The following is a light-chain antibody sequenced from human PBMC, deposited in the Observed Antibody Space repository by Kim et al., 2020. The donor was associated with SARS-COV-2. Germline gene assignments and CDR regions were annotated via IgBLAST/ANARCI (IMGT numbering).Light chain of an antibody. J-gene: IGKJ2*01. CDR3: QQDNWHPGYT. CDR2: DAS. Sequence: EIVMTQSPATLSVSPGERATLSCRASQSVSINLAWYQQKPGQAPRLLIYDASTRATGIPTRFSGGGSGTEFTLTISSLQSEDFAVDYCQQDNWHPGYTFGQGTKLEI. V-gene: IGKV3-15*01. CDR1: QSVSIN.